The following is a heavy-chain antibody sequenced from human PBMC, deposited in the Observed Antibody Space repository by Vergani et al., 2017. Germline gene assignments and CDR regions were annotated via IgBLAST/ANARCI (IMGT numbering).Heavy chain of an antibody. Sequence: EVQLLESGGGLVQPGGSLRLSCAASGFTFSSYAMSWVRQAPGKGLEWVGRIKSKTDGGTTDYAAPVKGRFTISRDDSKNTLYLQMNSLKTEDTAVYYCTTELDSKGFDYWGQGTLVTVSS. D-gene: IGHD3-22*01. CDR2: IKSKTDGGTT. V-gene: IGHV3-15*01. CDR3: TTELDSKGFDY. J-gene: IGHJ4*02. CDR1: GFTFSSYA.